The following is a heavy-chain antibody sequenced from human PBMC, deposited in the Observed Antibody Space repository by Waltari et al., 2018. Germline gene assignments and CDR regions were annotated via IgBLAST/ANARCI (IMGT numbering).Heavy chain of an antibody. CDR3: ARIKQAYYYYYMDV. CDR1: GYTFTSYD. V-gene: IGHV1-8*01. CDR2: RNPNSGNT. Sequence: QVQLVQSGAEVKKPGASVKVSCKASGYTFTSYDINWVRQATGQGLEWMGWRNPNSGNTGYAQKFQGRVTMTRNTSISTAYRELSSLRSEDTAVYYCARIKQAYYYYYMDVWGKGTTVTVSS. J-gene: IGHJ6*03.